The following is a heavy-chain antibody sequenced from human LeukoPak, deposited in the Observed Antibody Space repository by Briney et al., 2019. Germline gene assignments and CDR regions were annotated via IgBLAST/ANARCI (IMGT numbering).Heavy chain of an antibody. CDR1: GFTFSSYA. V-gene: IGHV3-23*01. CDR2: ISGSGGST. Sequence: GGALRLSCAGSGFTFSSYAMSWVRQAPGKGLEWVSAISGSGGSTYYADSVKGRFTISRDNSENTLYLQMNSLRAEDTAVYYCAKDRNPRDGYKSNRDAFDIWGQGTMVTVSS. J-gene: IGHJ3*02. D-gene: IGHD5-24*01. CDR3: AKDRNPRDGYKSNRDAFDI.